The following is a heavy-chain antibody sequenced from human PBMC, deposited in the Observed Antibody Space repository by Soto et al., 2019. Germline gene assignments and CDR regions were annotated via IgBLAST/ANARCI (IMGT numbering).Heavy chain of an antibody. D-gene: IGHD5-18*01. CDR1: GGALSRGIYY. Sequence: WESLCVTCAVSGGALSRGIYYWIWHARTPRKGLEWIGYIYYSGSTNYNPSLKSRVTISVDTSKNQFSLTLSSVTAADAAVYYCARDGGYSYADFAYWGQGTLVTVSS. CDR3: ARDGGYSYADFAY. CDR2: IYYSGST. J-gene: IGHJ4*02. V-gene: IGHV4-61*01.